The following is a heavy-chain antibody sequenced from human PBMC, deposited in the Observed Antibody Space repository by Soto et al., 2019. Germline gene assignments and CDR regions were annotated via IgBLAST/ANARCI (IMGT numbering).Heavy chain of an antibody. V-gene: IGHV3-66*01. D-gene: IGHD4-17*01. J-gene: IGHJ4*02. Sequence: EVQLVESGGDLVQPGGSQRLSCAASGFSVSNNYMSWVRQAPGKGLECVSLIYSGGDTYYVDSVKGRFSISRDSSKNTLYLQMNSLRAEDSAVYYCARNIPVTTLGYWGQGTVVNVAS. CDR1: GFSVSNNY. CDR2: IYSGGDT. CDR3: ARNIPVTTLGY.